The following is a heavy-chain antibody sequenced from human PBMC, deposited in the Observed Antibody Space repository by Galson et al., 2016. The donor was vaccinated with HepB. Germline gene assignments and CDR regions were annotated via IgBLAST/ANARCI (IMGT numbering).Heavy chain of an antibody. V-gene: IGHV3-23*01. CDR1: GFTFGRYL. Sequence: SLRLSCAASGFTFGRYLMNWVRQAPGKGLEWVAGITDVGNTYYADSVKSRFTISRDNAKNTVYLQMNSLRAADTAVYYCVKEESSSFHHWGRGTLVTVSS. CDR2: ITDVGNT. J-gene: IGHJ1*01. D-gene: IGHD6-13*01. CDR3: VKEESSSFHH.